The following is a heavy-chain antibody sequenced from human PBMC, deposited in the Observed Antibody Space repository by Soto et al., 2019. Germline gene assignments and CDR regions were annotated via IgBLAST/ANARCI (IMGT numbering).Heavy chain of an antibody. CDR2: IIPILGIA. CDR1: GGTFSSYT. CDR3: ARDVRRGYSYGYYGMDV. J-gene: IGHJ6*02. V-gene: IGHV1-69*02. D-gene: IGHD5-18*01. Sequence: QVQLVQSGAEVKKPGSSVKVSCKASGGTFSSYTISWVRQAPGQGLEWMGRIIPILGIANYAQKFQGRVTITAGKSTSTAYMALSSLRSEETAVYYCARDVRRGYSYGYYGMDVWGQGTTVTVSS.